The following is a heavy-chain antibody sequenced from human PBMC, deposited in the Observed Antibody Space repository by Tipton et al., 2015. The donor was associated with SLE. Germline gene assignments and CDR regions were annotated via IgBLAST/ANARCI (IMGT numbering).Heavy chain of an antibody. J-gene: IGHJ4*02. CDR2: IKQDGSDK. CDR3: AGGQSLDY. D-gene: IGHD5-24*01. CDR1: GYTLSNYW. Sequence: SLRLSCAASGYTLSNYWMTWVRQAPGKGLEWVANIKQDGSDKYYVDSVKGRFTISRDHAENSLYLQMDSLRAEDTALYYCAGGQSLDYWGQGTLVTVSS. V-gene: IGHV3-7*01.